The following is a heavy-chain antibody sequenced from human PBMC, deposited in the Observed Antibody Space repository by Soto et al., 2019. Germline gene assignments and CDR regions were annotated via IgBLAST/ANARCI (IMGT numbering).Heavy chain of an antibody. V-gene: IGHV4-61*01. Sequence: PSETLSLASRVSGDSVNSENSCWDWIRRAPGKGPEWIGYIYYNGGTNYNPSLKSRATILLDTSTNQFSLTLTSVTAADTAVYYCARDGGQGRGVIGHYWGRGMLVTVSS. J-gene: IGHJ4*02. CDR3: ARDGGQGRGVIGHY. CDR1: GDSVNSENSC. CDR2: IYYNGGT. D-gene: IGHD3-16*02.